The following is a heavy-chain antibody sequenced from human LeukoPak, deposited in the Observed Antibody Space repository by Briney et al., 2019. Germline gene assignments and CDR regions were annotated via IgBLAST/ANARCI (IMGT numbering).Heavy chain of an antibody. CDR2: ISSSSSYI. J-gene: IGHJ4*02. Sequence: AGSLRLSCAASGFTFSSYSMNWVRQAPGKGLEWVSSISSSSSYIYYADSVKGRFTVCRDNAKNSLYLQMNTLRAEDTAVYYRAGGPQQLGFDCWGQGTLVTVSS. CDR1: GFTFSSYS. CDR3: AGGPQQLGFDC. D-gene: IGHD6-13*01. V-gene: IGHV3-21*01.